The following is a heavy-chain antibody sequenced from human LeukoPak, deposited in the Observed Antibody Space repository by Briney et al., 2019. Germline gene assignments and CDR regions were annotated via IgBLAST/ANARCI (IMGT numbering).Heavy chain of an antibody. V-gene: IGHV4-39*01. CDR1: GGSISSSSYY. CDR2: IYYSGST. CDR3: ASSSGWLNNWFDP. J-gene: IGHJ5*02. Sequence: SETLSLTCTVSGGSISSSSYYWGWIRQPPGKGLEWIGSIYYSGSTYYNPSLKSRVTISVDASKNQFSLKLSSVTAADTAVYYCASSSGWLNNWFDPWGQGTLVTVSS. D-gene: IGHD6-19*01.